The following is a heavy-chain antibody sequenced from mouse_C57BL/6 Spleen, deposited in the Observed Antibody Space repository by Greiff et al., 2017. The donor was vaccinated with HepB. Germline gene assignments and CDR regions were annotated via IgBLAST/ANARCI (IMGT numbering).Heavy chain of an antibody. CDR1: GYTFTDYE. CDR2: IDPETGGT. J-gene: IGHJ3*01. V-gene: IGHV1-15*01. D-gene: IGHD1-1*01. Sequence: QVQLQQSGAELVRPGASVTLSCKASGYTFTDYEMHWVKQTPVHGLEWIGAIDPETGGTAYNQKFKGKAILTADKSSSTAYMELRSLTSEDSAVYYCTRSQSDYGSSYGFAYWGQGTLVTVSA. CDR3: TRSQSDYGSSYGFAY.